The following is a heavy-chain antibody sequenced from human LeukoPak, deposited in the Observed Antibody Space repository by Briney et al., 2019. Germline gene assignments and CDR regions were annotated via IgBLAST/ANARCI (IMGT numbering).Heavy chain of an antibody. CDR2: SHSSGCT. Sequence: SETLSLTCTVSRGSISGYYWSWVRQPPGKGLEWVGYSHSSGCTSYNPSLNSRVTISVDTSKNQFSLNLRSVTAADTAVYYCARYCSGGDCYSGAFDYWGQGTLVTVSS. CDR3: ARYCSGGDCYSGAFDY. J-gene: IGHJ4*02. D-gene: IGHD2-15*01. CDR1: RGSISGYY. V-gene: IGHV4-59*01.